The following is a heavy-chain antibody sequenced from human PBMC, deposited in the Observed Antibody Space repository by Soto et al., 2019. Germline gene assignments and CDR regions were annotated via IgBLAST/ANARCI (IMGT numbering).Heavy chain of an antibody. D-gene: IGHD3-10*01. CDR3: ARFGDGYYYGMDV. J-gene: IGHJ6*02. Sequence: SETLSLTCAVYGGSFSGYYWSWIRQPPGKGLEWIGEINHSGSTNYNPSLKSRVTISVDTSKNQFSLKLSSVTAADTAVYYCARFGDGYYYGMDVWGQGTTVTVSS. CDR1: GGSFSGYY. CDR2: INHSGST. V-gene: IGHV4-34*01.